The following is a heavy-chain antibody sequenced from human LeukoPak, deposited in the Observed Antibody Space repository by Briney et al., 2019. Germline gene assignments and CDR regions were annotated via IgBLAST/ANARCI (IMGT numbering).Heavy chain of an antibody. CDR1: GFTFSSYA. Sequence: GGSLRLSCAASGFTFSSYAMSWVRQAPGKGLEWVSAISGSGGSTYYADSVKGRFTISRDNAKNSLYLQMNSLRAEDTAVYYCAREPLATTEGDAFDIWGQGTMVTVSS. CDR2: ISGSGGST. V-gene: IGHV3-23*01. D-gene: IGHD5-12*01. CDR3: AREPLATTEGDAFDI. J-gene: IGHJ3*02.